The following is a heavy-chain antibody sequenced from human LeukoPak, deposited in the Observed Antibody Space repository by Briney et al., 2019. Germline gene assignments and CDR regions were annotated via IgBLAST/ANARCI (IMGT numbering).Heavy chain of an antibody. CDR2: IRYDGSNK. V-gene: IGHV3-30*02. D-gene: IGHD1-7*01. Sequence: GRSLRLSCAAPGFTFSSYGMHWVRQAPGKGLEWVAFIRYDGSNKYYADSVKGRFTISRDNSKNTLYLQMNSLRAEDTAVYYCAKDHLDLTEDAFDIWGQGTMVTVSS. CDR1: GFTFSSYG. CDR3: AKDHLDLTEDAFDI. J-gene: IGHJ3*02.